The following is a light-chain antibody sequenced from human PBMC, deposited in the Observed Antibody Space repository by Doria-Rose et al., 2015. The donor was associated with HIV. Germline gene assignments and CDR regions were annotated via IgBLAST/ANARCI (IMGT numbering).Light chain of an antibody. CDR2: RAS. V-gene: IGKV3-15*01. Sequence: MTQSPATLSVSPGERATLSCRASQGIGSDLAWYQQKPGQAPRLLIYRASIRATGIPPRFTGGGSGTEFILTINRLEPGDFALYYCHQYGTSWTFGQGTKVEI. J-gene: IGKJ1*01. CDR3: HQYGTSWT. CDR1: QGIGSD.